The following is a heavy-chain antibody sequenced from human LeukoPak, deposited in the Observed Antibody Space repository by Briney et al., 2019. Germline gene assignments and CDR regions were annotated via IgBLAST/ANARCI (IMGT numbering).Heavy chain of an antibody. J-gene: IGHJ4*02. Sequence: GGSLRLSCAASGFTFSSYGMHWVRQAPGKGLEWVAFIRYDGSNKYYADSVKGRFTISRDNSKNTLYLQMNSLRAEDTAVYYCAKAAVSGYGDYYFDYWGQGTLVTVSS. CDR2: IRYDGSNK. D-gene: IGHD4-17*01. CDR1: GFTFSSYG. V-gene: IGHV3-30*02. CDR3: AKAAVSGYGDYYFDY.